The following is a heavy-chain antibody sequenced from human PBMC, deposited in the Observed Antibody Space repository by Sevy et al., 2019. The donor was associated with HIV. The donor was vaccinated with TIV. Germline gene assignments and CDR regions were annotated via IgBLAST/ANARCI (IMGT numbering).Heavy chain of an antibody. J-gene: IGHJ6*02. CDR2: IKSESDGGTV. V-gene: IGHV3-15*01. Sequence: GGSLRLSCVVSGLDFKEAWMTWVRQAPGKGLEWVGRIKSESDGGTVDYAAPVKGRFTISRDDSRNTLFLEMDSLKTEDTAVYYCAKPPIVLGGMDVWGQGTTVTVSS. CDR1: GLDFKEAW. CDR3: AKPPIVLGGMDV. D-gene: IGHD2-15*01.